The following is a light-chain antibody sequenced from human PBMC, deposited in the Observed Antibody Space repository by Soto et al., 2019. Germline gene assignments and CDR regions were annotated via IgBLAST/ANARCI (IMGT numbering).Light chain of an antibody. CDR2: DGS. V-gene: IGKV1-5*01. J-gene: IGKJ1*01. CDR1: QSISSW. Sequence: DIRMTNSKYTLSASVGDRVTITCRASQSISSWLALYHQQPGKAPKMLIYDGSSLESGVTSEFSGSGSGTEFTLTISSLQPDDFAVYYCQQYNNWPSLTFGQGTKVDI. CDR3: QQYNNWPSLT.